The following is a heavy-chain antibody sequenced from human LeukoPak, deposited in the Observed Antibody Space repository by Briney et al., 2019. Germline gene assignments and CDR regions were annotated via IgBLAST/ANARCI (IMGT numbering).Heavy chain of an antibody. CDR3: ARYDVWGSYRAFDY. CDR1: GGSISSSSYY. V-gene: IGHV4-39*01. CDR2: IYYSGST. J-gene: IGHJ4*02. D-gene: IGHD3-16*02. Sequence: KPSETLSLTCTVSGGSISSSSYYWGWTRQPPGKGLEWIGSIYYSGSTYYNPSLKSRVTISVDTSKNQFSLKLSSVTAADTAVYYCARYDVWGSYRAFDYWGQGTLVTVSS.